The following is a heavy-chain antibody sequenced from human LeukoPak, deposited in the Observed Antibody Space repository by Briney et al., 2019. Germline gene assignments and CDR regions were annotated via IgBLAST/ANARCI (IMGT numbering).Heavy chain of an antibody. CDR1: GGSISSGSYY. D-gene: IGHD3-22*01. CDR2: IYTSGST. Sequence: SETLSLTCTVSGGSISSGSYYWSWIRQPAGKGLEWIGRIYTSGSTNYNPSLKSRVTVSVDTSKNQFSLKLSSVTAADTAVYYCARLFVYYDSGPGDYWGQGTLVTVSS. J-gene: IGHJ4*02. V-gene: IGHV4-61*02. CDR3: ARLFVYYDSGPGDY.